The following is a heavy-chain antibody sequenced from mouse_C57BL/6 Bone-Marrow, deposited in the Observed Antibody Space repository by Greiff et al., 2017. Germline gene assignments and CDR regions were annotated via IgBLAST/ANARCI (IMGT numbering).Heavy chain of an antibody. Sequence: QVQLQQSGAELVKPGASVKISCKASGYAFSSYWMNWVKQRPGKGLEWIGQIYPGDGDTNYNGKFKGKATLTADKSSSTAYMQLSSLTSEDSAVYFCARPLYYYGSSYVASFDYWGQGTTLTVSS. J-gene: IGHJ2*01. CDR1: GYAFSSYW. D-gene: IGHD1-1*01. CDR2: IYPGDGDT. V-gene: IGHV1-80*01. CDR3: ARPLYYYGSSYVASFDY.